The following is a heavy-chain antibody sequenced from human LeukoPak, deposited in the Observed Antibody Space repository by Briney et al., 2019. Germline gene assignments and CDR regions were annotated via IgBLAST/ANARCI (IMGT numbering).Heavy chain of an antibody. Sequence: GGSLRLSCAVSGFTFKNYAMHWVRQVPGRGLEWVAAISDDGSKKFYADSVRGRFTISRDNSKSTLYLQMSSLRPEDTAVCYCGVGQRSPLYLQDIVTFGGGIVYWGRGTLVIVSS. CDR2: ISDDGSKK. CDR3: GVGQRSPLYLQDIVTFGGGIVY. CDR1: GFTFKNYA. J-gene: IGHJ4*02. D-gene: IGHD3-16*02. V-gene: IGHV3-30*04.